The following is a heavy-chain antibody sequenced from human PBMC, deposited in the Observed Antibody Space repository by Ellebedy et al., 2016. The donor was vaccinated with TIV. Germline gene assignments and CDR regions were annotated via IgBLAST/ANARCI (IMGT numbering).Heavy chain of an antibody. CDR1: GGSFSGYY. CDR3: ARSISTTTTLRGMDV. CDR2: INHRGST. Sequence: SETLSLTCAVYGGSFSGYYWSWIRQPPGKGLEWIGEINHRGSTNYSPSLKSRVTISVDASNDQFSLKLSSVSAADKAVYYCARSISTTTTLRGMDVWGQGTTVTVSS. J-gene: IGHJ6*02. V-gene: IGHV4-34*01. D-gene: IGHD4-17*01.